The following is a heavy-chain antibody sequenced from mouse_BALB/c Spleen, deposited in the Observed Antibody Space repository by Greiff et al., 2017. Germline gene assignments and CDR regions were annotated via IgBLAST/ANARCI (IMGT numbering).Heavy chain of an antibody. CDR1: GFTFTDYY. CDR3: ASQLAMDY. Sequence: EVKLVESGGGLVQPGGSLRLSCATSGFTFTDYYMSWVRQPPGKALEWLGFIRNKANGYTTEYSASVKGRFTISRDNSQSILYLQMNTLRAEDSATYYCASQLAMDYWGQGTSVTVSS. J-gene: IGHJ4*01. V-gene: IGHV7-3*02. CDR2: IRNKANGYTT. D-gene: IGHD1-3*01.